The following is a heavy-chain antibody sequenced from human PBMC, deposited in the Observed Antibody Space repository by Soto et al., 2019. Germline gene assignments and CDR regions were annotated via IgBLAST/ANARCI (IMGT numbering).Heavy chain of an antibody. V-gene: IGHV3-23*01. J-gene: IGHJ4*02. CDR1: GFTFSSYA. CDR3: AKSSLNWDIVAPDY. D-gene: IGHD5-12*01. CDR2: ISGSGGST. Sequence: SGGSLRLSCAASGFTFSSYAMSWVRQAPGKGLEWVSTISGSGGSTYYADSVKGWFTISRDNSKNTLYLQMNSLRAGDTAVYFCAKSSLNWDIVAPDYWGQGTLVTVS.